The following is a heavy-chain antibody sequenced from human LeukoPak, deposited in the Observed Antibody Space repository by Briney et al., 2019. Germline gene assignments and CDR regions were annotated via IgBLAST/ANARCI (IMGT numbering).Heavy chain of an antibody. CDR2: ISAYNGNT. CDR3: ARGAGYCSRTSCYVFSVDYYYYGMDV. D-gene: IGHD2-2*01. V-gene: IGHV1-18*01. J-gene: IGHJ6*02. Sequence: GASVKVSCKASGYTFTSYGISWVRQAPGQGLEWMGGISAYNGNTNYPHKLQGRVTMTTDTSTTTASMELRSLRSDDTAVYYCARGAGYCSRTSCYVFSVDYYYYGMDVWGQGTTVTVSS. CDR1: GYTFTSYG.